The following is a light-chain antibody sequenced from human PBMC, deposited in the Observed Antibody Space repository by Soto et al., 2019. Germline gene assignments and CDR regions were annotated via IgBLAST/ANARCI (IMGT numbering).Light chain of an antibody. CDR1: SSDVGGYNY. CDR2: DVS. CDR3: CSYAGSYTLYV. V-gene: IGLV2-11*01. J-gene: IGLJ1*01. Sequence: QSALTQPRSVSGSPGQSVTISCTGTSSDVGGYNYVSWYQQHPGKAPKLMIYDVSKRPSGVPDRFSGSKSGNTASLTISGLQAEDEADYYCCSYAGSYTLYVFGTGTKV.